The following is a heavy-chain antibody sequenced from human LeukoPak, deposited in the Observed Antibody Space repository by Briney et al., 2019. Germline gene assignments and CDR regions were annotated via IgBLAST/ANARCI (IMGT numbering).Heavy chain of an antibody. CDR1: GFTFSSYA. CDR3: AKVYDSSGPVLRDFDY. Sequence: PGGSLRLSCAASGFTFSSYAMSWARQAPGKGLEWVSAISGSGGSTYYADSVKGRFTISRDNSKNTLYLQMNSLRAEDTAVYYCAKVYDSSGPVLRDFDYWGQGTLVTVSS. V-gene: IGHV3-23*01. CDR2: ISGSGGST. J-gene: IGHJ4*02. D-gene: IGHD3-22*01.